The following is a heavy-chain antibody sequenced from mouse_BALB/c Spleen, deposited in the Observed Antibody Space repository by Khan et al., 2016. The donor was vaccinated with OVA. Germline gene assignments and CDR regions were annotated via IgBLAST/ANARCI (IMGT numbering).Heavy chain of an antibody. J-gene: IGHJ3*01. D-gene: IGHD1-1*02. Sequence: EVELVESGGGLVKPGGSLKLSCAASGFTFSDYYMYWVRQTPEKRLEWVATISDGGSYTYYPDSVKGRFTISRDNAKNNLYLQLSSLKSEETAMYYCAGAGYGGFAYWGQGTLVTVSA. CDR3: AGAGYGGFAY. V-gene: IGHV5-4*02. CDR2: ISDGGSYT. CDR1: GFTFSDYY.